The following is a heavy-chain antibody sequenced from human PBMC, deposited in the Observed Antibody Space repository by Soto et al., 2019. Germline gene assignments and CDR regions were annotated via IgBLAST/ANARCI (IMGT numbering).Heavy chain of an antibody. D-gene: IGHD3-10*01. CDR1: GASMSPNY. Sequence: WETLSLTCTVSGASMSPNYWSWIRQPPGKGLEWIGYIYYSGSTNYNPSLKSRVTISVDTSKNQFSLKLNSMTAADTAVYYCARHNYGSGSPYFDYWGQGTLVTVSS. CDR3: ARHNYGSGSPYFDY. J-gene: IGHJ4*02. V-gene: IGHV4-59*08. CDR2: IYYSGST.